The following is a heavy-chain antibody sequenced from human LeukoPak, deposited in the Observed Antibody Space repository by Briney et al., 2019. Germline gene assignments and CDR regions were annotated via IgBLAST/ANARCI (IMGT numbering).Heavy chain of an antibody. D-gene: IGHD3-3*01. CDR1: GFTFSSYA. CDR2: ISGSGGST. V-gene: IGHV3-23*01. J-gene: IGHJ4*02. CDR3: AKDDALIRFND. Sequence: GGSLRLSCAASGFTFSSYAMSWVRQAPGKGLEWVSVISGSGGSTYYADSVKGRFTISRDNSKNTLYLQIYSLRAGDTAVYYCAKDDALIRFNDWGQGTLVTVSS.